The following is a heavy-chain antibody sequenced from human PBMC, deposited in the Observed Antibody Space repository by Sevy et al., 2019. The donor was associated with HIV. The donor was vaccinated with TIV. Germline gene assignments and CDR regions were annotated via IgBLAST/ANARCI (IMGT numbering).Heavy chain of an antibody. CDR3: ARDLRRLHLGELSFPAPHYYYYCMDV. CDR1: GGSISSSNW. Sequence: SETLSLTCAVSGGSISSSNWWSWVRQPPGKGLEWIGEIYHSGSTNYNPSLKSRVTISVDKSKNQFSLKLSSVTAADTAVYYCARDLRRLHLGELSFPAPHYYYYCMDVWGQGTTVTVSS. D-gene: IGHD3-16*02. J-gene: IGHJ6*02. V-gene: IGHV4-4*02. CDR2: IYHSGST.